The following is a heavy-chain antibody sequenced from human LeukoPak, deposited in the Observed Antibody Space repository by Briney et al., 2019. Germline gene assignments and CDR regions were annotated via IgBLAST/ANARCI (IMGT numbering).Heavy chain of an antibody. Sequence: SGGSLRLSCAASGFIFSNYARHWVRQAPGKGLEWVTFIRYDGSNKYYAESVKGRFTISRDNSKNTLYLQMNSLRAEDTAVYYCAKAIHSSSSGVVDYWGQGTLVTVSS. CDR1: GFIFSNYA. CDR2: IRYDGSNK. D-gene: IGHD6-6*01. CDR3: AKAIHSSSSGVVDY. J-gene: IGHJ4*02. V-gene: IGHV3-30*02.